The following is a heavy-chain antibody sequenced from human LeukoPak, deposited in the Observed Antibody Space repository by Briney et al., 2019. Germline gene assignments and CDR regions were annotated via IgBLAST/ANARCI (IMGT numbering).Heavy chain of an antibody. CDR1: GGSINNYY. Sequence: PETLSLTCTVSGGSINNYYWSWIRQPPGKGLEWIGYIYYSGSTNYNPSLKSRVTISVDTSKNQFSLKLSSVTAADTAVYYCARLDSSEISSDGWFDPWGQGTLVTVSS. D-gene: IGHD6-25*01. J-gene: IGHJ5*02. CDR3: ARLDSSEISSDGWFDP. V-gene: IGHV4-59*01. CDR2: IYYSGST.